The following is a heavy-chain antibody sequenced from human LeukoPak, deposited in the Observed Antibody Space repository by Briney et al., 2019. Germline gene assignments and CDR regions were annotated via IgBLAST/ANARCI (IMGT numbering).Heavy chain of an antibody. Sequence: KTSETLSLTCTVSGGSISSYYWSWIRQPAGKGLEWIGRIYTSGSTNYNPSLKSRFTMSVDTSKNQFSLKLSSVTAADTAVYYCARGPGGYDFWSITGAFDIWGQGTMVTVSS. V-gene: IGHV4-4*07. J-gene: IGHJ3*02. CDR1: GGSISSYY. CDR3: ARGPGGYDFWSITGAFDI. D-gene: IGHD3-3*01. CDR2: IYTSGST.